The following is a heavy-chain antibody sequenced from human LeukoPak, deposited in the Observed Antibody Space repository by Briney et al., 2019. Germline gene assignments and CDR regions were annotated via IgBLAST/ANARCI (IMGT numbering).Heavy chain of an antibody. CDR1: GFTFSNYA. CDR3: AKDHRLKMITFGGVIAGFDY. D-gene: IGHD3-16*02. V-gene: IGHV3-23*01. J-gene: IGHJ4*02. CDR2: ISTGGGTT. Sequence: QPGGSLRLSCAASGFTFSNYAMDWVRQAPGKGLEWASAISTGGGTTYFADSVRGRFTVSRDNSRNTLYLQMNSLRAEDTAVYYCAKDHRLKMITFGGVIAGFDYWGQGTLVTVSS.